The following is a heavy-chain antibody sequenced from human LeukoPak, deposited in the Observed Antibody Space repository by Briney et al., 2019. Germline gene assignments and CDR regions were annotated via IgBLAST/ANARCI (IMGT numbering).Heavy chain of an antibody. J-gene: IGHJ4*02. D-gene: IGHD2-2*03. CDR2: ISSSSSYI. CDR3: ARDGLAIVVPEV. Sequence: AGGSLRLSCAASGFTFSSYSMNWVRQAPGKGLEWVSSISSSSSYIYYADSVKGRFTISRDNAKNSLYLQMNSLRAEDTAVYYCARDGLAIVVPEVWGQGTLVTVSS. CDR1: GFTFSSYS. V-gene: IGHV3-21*01.